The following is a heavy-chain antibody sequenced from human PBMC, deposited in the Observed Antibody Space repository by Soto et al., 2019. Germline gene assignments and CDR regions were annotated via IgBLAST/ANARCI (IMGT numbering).Heavy chain of an antibody. CDR2: ISGSGGST. V-gene: IGHV3-23*01. D-gene: IGHD3-22*01. CDR1: GFTFSSYA. Sequence: EVQLLESGGGLVQPGGSLRLSCAASGFTFSSYAMSWVRQAPGKGLEWVSAISGSGGSTYYADSVKGRFTISRDNSKNTLYLQMNSMRAEDTAVFYCARRYKHYYYDSSGYLNWGQGTLVTVSS. J-gene: IGHJ4*02. CDR3: ARRYKHYYYDSSGYLN.